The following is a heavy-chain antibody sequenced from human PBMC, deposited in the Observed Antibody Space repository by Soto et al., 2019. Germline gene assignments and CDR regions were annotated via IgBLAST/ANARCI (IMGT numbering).Heavy chain of an antibody. CDR2: ISAYNGNT. Sequence: QVQLVQSGSEVKKPGASVKVSCKASGYTFASYAISWMRQAPGQGLEWMGWISAYNGNTNYAQKLQGRVTMTTDTSTSTADMELRSLRSDDTAVYYCARDPPPPDYWGQGTLVTVSS. J-gene: IGHJ4*02. CDR3: ARDPPPPDY. CDR1: GYTFASYA. V-gene: IGHV1-18*01.